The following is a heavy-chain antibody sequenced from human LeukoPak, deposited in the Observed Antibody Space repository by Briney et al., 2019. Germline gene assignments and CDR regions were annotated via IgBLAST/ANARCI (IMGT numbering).Heavy chain of an antibody. D-gene: IGHD3-10*01. CDR2: IIPIFGTA. Sequence: SVKVSCKASGGTFSSYAISWVRQAPGQGLEWMGGIIPIFGTANYAQKFQGRVTVTADESTSTAYMELSSLRSEDTAVYYCARARPARESWFDPWGQGTLVTVSS. CDR1: GGTFSSYA. J-gene: IGHJ5*02. V-gene: IGHV1-69*13. CDR3: ARARPARESWFDP.